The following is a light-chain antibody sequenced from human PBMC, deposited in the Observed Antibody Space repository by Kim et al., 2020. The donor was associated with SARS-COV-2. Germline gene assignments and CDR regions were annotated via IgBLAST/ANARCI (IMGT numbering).Light chain of an antibody. J-gene: IGKJ4*01. V-gene: IGKV3-20*01. CDR3: QQYGYSLS. CDR2: GAS. CDR1: QSVSSSY. Sequence: VSPGESATLSCRASQSVSSSYLAWYQLKPGQAPRLLIYGASSRATGIPDRFSGSGSGTDFTLTISRLEPEDFAVYYCQQYGYSLSFGGGTKVEIK.